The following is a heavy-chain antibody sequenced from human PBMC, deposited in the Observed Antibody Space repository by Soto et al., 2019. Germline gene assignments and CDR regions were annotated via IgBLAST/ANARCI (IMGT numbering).Heavy chain of an antibody. D-gene: IGHD5-18*01. CDR2: IIPIFGTA. Sequence: QVQLVQSGAEVKKPGSSVKVSCKASGGTFSSYAISWARQAPGQGLEWMGGIIPIFGTANYAQKFQGRVTITADKSTSTAYMELSSLRSEDTAVYYCARLKDVDTAMVGAYYFDYWGQGTLVTVSS. CDR1: GGTFSSYA. J-gene: IGHJ4*02. V-gene: IGHV1-69*06. CDR3: ARLKDVDTAMVGAYYFDY.